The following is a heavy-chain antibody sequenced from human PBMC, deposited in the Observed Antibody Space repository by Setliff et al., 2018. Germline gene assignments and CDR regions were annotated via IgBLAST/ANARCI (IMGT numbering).Heavy chain of an antibody. CDR1: GGSISDYY. CDR2: INHSGST. D-gene: IGHD3-3*01. CDR3: ALSDHYPFYYDY. Sequence: SETLSLTCGGYGGSISDYYWSWIRQPPGKGLEWIGEINHSGSTNYNPSLKSRVTIYVDTSKRQFSLSLSSVTAADTAVYYCALSDHYPFYYDYWGLGTLVTVSS. V-gene: IGHV4-34*01. J-gene: IGHJ4*02.